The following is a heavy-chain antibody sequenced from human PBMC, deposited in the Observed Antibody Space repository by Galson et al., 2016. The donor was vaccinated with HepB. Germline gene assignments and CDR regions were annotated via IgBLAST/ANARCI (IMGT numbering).Heavy chain of an antibody. CDR3: ARQPLNAIGVGIRGVFDY. Sequence: SETLSLTCSVSGGYISSHIYSWGWIRQSPGKGLEWIASMSYSGSTYVNPSLKGRVSISVETSKNDFFLKLTSLTAADTAAYYCARQPLNAIGVGIRGVFDYWGQGTPVTVSS. D-gene: IGHD3-10*01. V-gene: IGHV4-39*01. J-gene: IGHJ4*02. CDR2: MSYSGST. CDR1: GGYISSHIYS.